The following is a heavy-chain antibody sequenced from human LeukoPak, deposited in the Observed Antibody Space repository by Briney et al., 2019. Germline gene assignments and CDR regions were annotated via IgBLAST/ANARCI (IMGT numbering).Heavy chain of an antibody. J-gene: IGHJ4*02. V-gene: IGHV3-23*01. CDR3: AKGPQLYSGYHPDY. CDR1: GFTFSSAA. Sequence: GGSLRLSCAASGFTFSSAAMTWVRQAPGKGLEWVSTITGSDDATYYANSVKGRFTISRDSSTNTLHLQMNSLRIEDTAIYYCAKGPQLYSGYHPDYWGQGTLVTVSS. D-gene: IGHD3-22*01. CDR2: ITGSDDAT.